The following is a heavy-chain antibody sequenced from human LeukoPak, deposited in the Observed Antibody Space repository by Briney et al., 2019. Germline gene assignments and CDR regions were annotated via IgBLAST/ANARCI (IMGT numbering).Heavy chain of an antibody. CDR3: AKDALSYGGHDFDY. J-gene: IGHJ4*02. CDR2: ISGGGGD. CDR1: GFLFSNYA. Sequence: GGSLRLSCEASGFLFSNYAMSWVREAPGKGLEWVSAISGGGGDKYADSVRGRFTISRDDPKNTLYLQMNGLRVDDTAIYYCAKDALSYGGHDFDYWARESWAPSPQ. V-gene: IGHV3-23*01. D-gene: IGHD4-23*01.